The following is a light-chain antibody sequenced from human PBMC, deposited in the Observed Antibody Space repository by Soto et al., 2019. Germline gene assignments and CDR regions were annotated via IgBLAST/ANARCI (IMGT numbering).Light chain of an antibody. J-gene: IGKJ1*01. CDR3: QHYNSYSEA. CDR2: DAS. V-gene: IGKV3-15*01. CDR1: QSVSSSY. Sequence: EIVLTQSPGTLSLSPGERATLSCRASQSVSSSYLAWYQQKPGQAPRLLIYDASTRAPGIPARFSGSGSGTEFTLTISSLQSDDFATYYCQHYNSYSEAFGQGTKVDIK.